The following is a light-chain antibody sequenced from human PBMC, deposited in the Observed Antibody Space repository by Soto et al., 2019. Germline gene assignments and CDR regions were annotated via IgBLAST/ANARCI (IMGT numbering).Light chain of an antibody. CDR1: QNIGSY. CDR2: SAS. V-gene: IGKV1-39*01. Sequence: DIHMTQSPSSLSASVGARVAITCRATQNIGSYLNWYQQKPGIAPKVIIFSASRLQSGVPSRFSGSGFGTEFTLTISSLQPEDFATYYCQQSYITPITFGQGTRLEIK. J-gene: IGKJ5*01. CDR3: QQSYITPIT.